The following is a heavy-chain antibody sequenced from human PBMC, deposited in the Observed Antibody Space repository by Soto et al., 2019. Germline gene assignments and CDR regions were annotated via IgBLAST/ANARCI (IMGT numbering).Heavy chain of an antibody. CDR2: ISHSGST. D-gene: IGHD2-2*01. V-gene: IGHV4-34*01. Sequence: SETLSLTCAVYGGSFSDYYWNWIRQPPGKGLEWIGEISHSGSTNYNPSLKSRVTMSVDTSKNQFSLNLSSVTAADTAVYYCARGTIVVVPAANGYYYYMDVWGKGTTVTVSS. J-gene: IGHJ6*03. CDR1: GGSFSDYY. CDR3: ARGTIVVVPAANGYYYYMDV.